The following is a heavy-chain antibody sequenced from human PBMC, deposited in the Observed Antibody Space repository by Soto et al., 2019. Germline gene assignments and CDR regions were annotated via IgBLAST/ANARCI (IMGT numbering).Heavy chain of an antibody. J-gene: IGHJ5*02. CDR3: ARGITGTTGVWFDP. CDR2: INHSGST. Sequence: QVQLQQWGAGLLKPSETLSLTCAVYGGSFSGYYWSWIRQPPGKGLEWIGEINHSGSTNYNPSLKRRVTISVDTSKNQFSLKLSSVTAADTAVYYCARGITGTTGVWFDPWGQGTLVTVSS. V-gene: IGHV4-34*01. CDR1: GGSFSGYY. D-gene: IGHD1-7*01.